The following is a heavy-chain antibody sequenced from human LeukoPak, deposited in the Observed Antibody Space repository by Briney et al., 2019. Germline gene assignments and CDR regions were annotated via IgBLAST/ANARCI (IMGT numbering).Heavy chain of an antibody. D-gene: IGHD6-13*01. CDR1: GFTFSSYG. Sequence: QAGGSLRLSCAASGFTFSSYGMHWVRQAPGKGLEWVAFIRYDGSNKYYADSVKGRFTISRDNSKNTLYLQMASLGAEDTGVYYCASWAGTAAGFSGPFDYWGLGTLVTVSS. V-gene: IGHV3-30*02. CDR2: IRYDGSNK. CDR3: ASWAGTAAGFSGPFDY. J-gene: IGHJ4*02.